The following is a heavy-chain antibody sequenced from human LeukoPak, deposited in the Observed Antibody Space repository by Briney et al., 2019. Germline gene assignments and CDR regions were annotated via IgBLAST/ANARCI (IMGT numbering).Heavy chain of an antibody. J-gene: IGHJ3*01. V-gene: IGHV4-34*01. CDR3: ARGFPPGSGSRGSHAFDV. CDR1: EMFFRAYY. D-gene: IGHD6-19*01. Sequence: SETLSLTCAVSEMFFRAYYWNWIRQSPGKGLEWIGEINYGGSTKYTPSLEGRGTILIDTSKNQFSLKLTSVTAADTAVYYCARGFPPGSGSRGSHAFDVWGQGTMVTVSS. CDR2: INYGGST.